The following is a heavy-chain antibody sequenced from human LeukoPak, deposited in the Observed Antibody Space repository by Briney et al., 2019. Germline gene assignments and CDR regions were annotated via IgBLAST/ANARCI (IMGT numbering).Heavy chain of an antibody. Sequence: SETLSLTCVVSGGSVSSNNWWIWVRQPPGKGLEWIGEIYHSGNTAYNPSLKSRVTISVDTSKNQFSLNLSSVTAADTAVYYCARLDILTAYYSLGFEYWGQGTLVTVSS. CDR3: ARLDILTAYYSLGFEY. D-gene: IGHD3-9*01. CDR1: GGSVSSNNW. J-gene: IGHJ4*02. V-gene: IGHV4-4*02. CDR2: IYHSGNT.